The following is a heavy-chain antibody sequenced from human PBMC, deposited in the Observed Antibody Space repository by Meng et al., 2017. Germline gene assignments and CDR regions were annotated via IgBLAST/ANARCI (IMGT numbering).Heavy chain of an antibody. D-gene: IGHD1-26*01. CDR3: AREGRVDFDY. V-gene: IGHV7-4-1*02. CDR2: INTNTGNP. CDR1: GSTFTSYA. Sequence: HVQLLESGSELKKPVASVKVSCKSSGSTFTSYAMNWVRQAPGQGFEWMGWINTNTGNPTYAQGFTGRFVFSLDTSVSTAYLQISSLKAEDTAVYYCAREGRVDFDYWGQGTLVTVSS. J-gene: IGHJ4*02.